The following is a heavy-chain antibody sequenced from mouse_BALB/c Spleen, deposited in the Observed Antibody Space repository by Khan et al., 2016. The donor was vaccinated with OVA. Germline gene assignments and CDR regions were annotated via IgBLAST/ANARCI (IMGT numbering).Heavy chain of an antibody. CDR2: IDPSDSET. CDR3: TRREKYGYDPSWFAY. Sequence: QVQLKQSGAELVRPGASVKLSCKASGYTFTSYWMNWVKQRPGQGLEWLGMIDPSDSETPYNQMFKDKATLTVDKSSSTAYMQLSSLTSEDSAVYDCTRREKYGYDPSWFAYWGQGTLVTVSA. V-gene: IGHV1-61*01. CDR1: GYTFTSYW. J-gene: IGHJ3*01. D-gene: IGHD2-2*01.